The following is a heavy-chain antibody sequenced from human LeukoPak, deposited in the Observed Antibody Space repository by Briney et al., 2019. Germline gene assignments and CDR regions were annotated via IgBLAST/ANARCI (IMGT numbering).Heavy chain of an antibody. CDR2: ISTSGSTV. Sequence: PGGSLRLSCAASGFTVSSNYMSWVRQAPGKGLEWASYISTSGSTVYYADSVKGRFTISRDNAKNSLYLQMNSLRAEDMAVYYCARDRVAATYFDSWGQGTLVTVSS. V-gene: IGHV3-11*04. CDR1: GFTVSSNY. D-gene: IGHD1-26*01. CDR3: ARDRVAATYFDS. J-gene: IGHJ4*02.